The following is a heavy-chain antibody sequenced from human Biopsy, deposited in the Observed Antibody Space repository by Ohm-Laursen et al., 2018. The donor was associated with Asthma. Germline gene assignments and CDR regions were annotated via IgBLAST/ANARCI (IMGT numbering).Heavy chain of an antibody. CDR3: ASGPQWSGLDV. Sequence: SQTLSLTWAYRGSFRGYVWTWIRQPPGKGLEWIGEIPQGGATTFNPSLKSRVTISIDPSKSQLSLRLTSTTAADTAVYYCASGPQWSGLDVWGQGTTVTVSS. CDR2: IPQGGAT. D-gene: IGHD2-8*01. J-gene: IGHJ6*02. V-gene: IGHV4-34*01. CDR1: RGSFRGYV.